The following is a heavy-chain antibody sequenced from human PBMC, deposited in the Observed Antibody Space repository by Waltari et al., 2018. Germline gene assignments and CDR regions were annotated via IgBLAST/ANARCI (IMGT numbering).Heavy chain of an antibody. CDR2: INPTSGGT. CDR1: GYTFTGYY. Sequence: QVQLVQSGAEVKKPGASVKVSCKASGYTFTGYYMHWVRQAPGQGLEWMGWINPTSGGTNYAQKFQGRVTMTRDTSISTAYMELSRLRSDDTALYYCARGYSNQHNWFDPWGQGTLVTVSS. J-gene: IGHJ5*02. CDR3: ARGYSNQHNWFDP. D-gene: IGHD6-13*01. V-gene: IGHV1-2*02.